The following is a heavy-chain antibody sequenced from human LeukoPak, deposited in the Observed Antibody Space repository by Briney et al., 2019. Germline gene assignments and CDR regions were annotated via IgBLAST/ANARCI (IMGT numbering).Heavy chain of an antibody. V-gene: IGHV3-11*06. CDR2: ISSSSSYT. CDR1: GFTFSDYY. Sequence: GGSLRLSCAASGFTFSDYYMSWIRQAPGKGLEWVSYISSSSSYTNYADSVKGRFTISRGNAKNSLYLQMNSLRAEDTAVYYCARDSTDYQLLWYAGGMDVWGKGTTVTVSS. J-gene: IGHJ6*04. CDR3: ARDSTDYQLLWYAGGMDV. D-gene: IGHD2-2*01.